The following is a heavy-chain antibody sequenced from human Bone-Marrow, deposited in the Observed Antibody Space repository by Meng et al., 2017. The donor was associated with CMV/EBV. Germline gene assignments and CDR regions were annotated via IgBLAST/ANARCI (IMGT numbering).Heavy chain of an antibody. CDR3: ARARSIVGATEKFDY. V-gene: IGHV4-4*07. CDR1: GGPTSADY. CDR2: IYSSGST. Sequence: AGGPTSADYWTGLRHPAGKGLEWIGRIYSSGSTSYNPSLKSRITMSVDTSKNQFSLKLTSVTAADTAVYYCARARSIVGATEKFDYWGQGTLVTVSS. D-gene: IGHD1-26*01. J-gene: IGHJ4*02.